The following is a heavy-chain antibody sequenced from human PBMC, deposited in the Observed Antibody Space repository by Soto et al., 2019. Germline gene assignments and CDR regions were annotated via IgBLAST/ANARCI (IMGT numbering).Heavy chain of an antibody. J-gene: IGHJ4*02. CDR2: ISSSSSTI. Sequence: GGSLRLSCAASGFTFSSYSMNWVRQAPGKGLEWVSYISSSSSTIYYADSVKGRFTISRDNAKNSLYLQMNSLRDEDTAVYYCAREGGDVTGTTENFDYWGQGTLVTVSS. CDR1: GFTFSSYS. V-gene: IGHV3-48*02. CDR3: AREGGDVTGTTENFDY. D-gene: IGHD1-7*01.